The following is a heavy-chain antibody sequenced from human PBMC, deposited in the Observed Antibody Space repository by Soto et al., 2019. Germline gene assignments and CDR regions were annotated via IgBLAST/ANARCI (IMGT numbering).Heavy chain of an antibody. J-gene: IGHJ4*02. D-gene: IGHD5-18*01. CDR3: AREFVDTAMVTILDY. V-gene: IGHV6-1*01. CDR1: GDSVSSNSAA. CDR2: TYYRSKWYN. Sequence: KQSQTLSLTCAISGDSVSSNSAAWNWIRQSPSRGLEWLGRTYYRSKWYNDYAVSVKSRITINPDTSKNQFSLQLNSVTPEDTAVYYCAREFVDTAMVTILDYWGQGTLVTVSS.